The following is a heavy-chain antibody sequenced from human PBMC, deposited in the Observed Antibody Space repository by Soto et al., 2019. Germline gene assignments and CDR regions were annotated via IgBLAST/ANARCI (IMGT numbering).Heavy chain of an antibody. CDR2: IYFSGST. Sequence: QVQLQESGPGLVKPSETLSLTCTVSGGSIGSYYWSWIRQPPGKGLEWIGYIYFSGSTNYNPSLKSRVTISVDTSKDQFSLKLSSVTAADPAVYYCARASGSTWGGMDVWGQGTTVTVSS. J-gene: IGHJ6*02. D-gene: IGHD6-13*01. CDR1: GGSIGSYY. CDR3: ARASGSTWGGMDV. V-gene: IGHV4-59*01.